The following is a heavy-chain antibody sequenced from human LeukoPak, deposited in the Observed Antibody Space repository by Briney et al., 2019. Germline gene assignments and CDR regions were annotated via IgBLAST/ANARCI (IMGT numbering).Heavy chain of an antibody. D-gene: IGHD3-22*01. Sequence: GGSLRLPCAASGFTFSSYAMHWVRQAPGKGLEWVAVISYDGSNKYYADSVKGRLTISRDNSKNTLYLQMNSLRAEGTAVYYCARGDYYDSSGPSPIEFDPWGQGTLVTVSS. V-gene: IGHV3-30-3*01. CDR2: ISYDGSNK. CDR3: ARGDYYDSSGPSPIEFDP. CDR1: GFTFSSYA. J-gene: IGHJ5*02.